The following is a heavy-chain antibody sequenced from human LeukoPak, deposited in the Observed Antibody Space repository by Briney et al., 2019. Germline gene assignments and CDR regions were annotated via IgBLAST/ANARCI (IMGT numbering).Heavy chain of an antibody. CDR2: INPGGSGK. CDR3: AKDTSSSTSCYDY. J-gene: IGHJ4*02. D-gene: IGHD2-2*01. V-gene: IGHV3-7*01. Sequence: GGSLRLSCAASGFTFSTYWMAWVRQAPGKGLEWVANINPGGSGKYYVDSVKGRFTISRDNSKNTLYLQMNSLRAEDTAVYYCAKDTSSSTSCYDYWGQGTLVTVSS. CDR1: GFTFSTYW.